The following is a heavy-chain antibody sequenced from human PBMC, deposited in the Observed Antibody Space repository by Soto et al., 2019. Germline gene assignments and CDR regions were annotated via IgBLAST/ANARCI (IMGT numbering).Heavy chain of an antibody. CDR1: GGSISSGGYY. CDR2: IYYSGST. D-gene: IGHD2-15*01. CDR3: ARRGVVQSWFDP. J-gene: IGHJ5*02. Sequence: PSETLSLTCTVSGGSISSGGYYWSWIRQHPGKGLEWIGYIYYSGSTYYNPSLESRVTISVDTSKNQFSLKLSSVTAADTAVYYCARRGVVQSWFDPWGQGTLVTVSS. V-gene: IGHV4-31*03.